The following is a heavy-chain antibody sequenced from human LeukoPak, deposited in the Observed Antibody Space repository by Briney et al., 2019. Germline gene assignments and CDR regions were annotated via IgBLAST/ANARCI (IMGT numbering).Heavy chain of an antibody. CDR1: GFTFSSYS. J-gene: IGHJ3*02. CDR2: ISSSSSYI. D-gene: IGHD3-9*01. V-gene: IGHV3-21*01. CDR3: SRDFPALTSYDAFDI. Sequence: PGGSLRLSCAASGFTFSSYSMNWVRQAPGKGLEWVSSISSSSSYIYYADSVKGRFTISRDNAKNSLYLQMNSLRAEDTAVYYCSRDFPALTSYDAFDIWGKGTMVTVSS.